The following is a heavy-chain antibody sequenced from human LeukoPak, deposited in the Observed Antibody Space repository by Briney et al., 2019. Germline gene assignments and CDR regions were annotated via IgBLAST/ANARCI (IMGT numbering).Heavy chain of an antibody. CDR2: IYPGDSDT. V-gene: IGHV5-51*01. D-gene: IGHD3-22*01. Sequence: NPGESLKISCKGSANSFVGYWIGWVRQMPGKGLGWVGVIYPGDSDTRYSPSFQGPVPIPPDKSISTAYLQWSSLQASDTAIYYCARSGPYLYDRSGFYLPYGGQGTLVTVPS. J-gene: IGHJ4*02. CDR3: ARSGPYLYDRSGFYLPY. CDR1: ANSFVGYW.